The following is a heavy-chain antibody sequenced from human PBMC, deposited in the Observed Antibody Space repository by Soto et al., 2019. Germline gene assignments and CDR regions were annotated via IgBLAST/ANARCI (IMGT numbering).Heavy chain of an antibody. CDR3: ASWLEREHAYDI. Sequence: DVQLVASGGGLIQPGGSLRLSCAALGLTVRGKKYITWVRQAPGKGLEWVSALYHVDGTYYADSAKGRFTISRDNSNNIIYLQMNSLGPDDTAVYYCASWLEREHAYDIWGLGTMVTVSS. D-gene: IGHD1-1*01. CDR1: GLTVRGKKY. CDR2: LYHVDGT. J-gene: IGHJ3*02. V-gene: IGHV3-53*01.